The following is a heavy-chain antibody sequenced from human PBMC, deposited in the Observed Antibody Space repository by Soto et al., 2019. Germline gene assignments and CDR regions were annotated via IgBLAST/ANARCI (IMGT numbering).Heavy chain of an antibody. Sequence: GGSLRLSCAASGFTFSSYSMNWVRQAPGKGLEWVSYISSGSSTIYHADSVKGRFTISRDNAKNSLYLQMDSLRAEDTAVYYATRSAYVDVWGTGTTVTVSS. CDR1: GFTFSSYS. CDR2: ISSGSSTI. CDR3: TRSAYVDV. V-gene: IGHV3-48*01. D-gene: IGHD2-2*01. J-gene: IGHJ6*03.